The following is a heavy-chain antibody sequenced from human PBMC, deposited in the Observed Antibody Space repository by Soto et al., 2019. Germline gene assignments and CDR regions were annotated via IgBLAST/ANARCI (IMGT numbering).Heavy chain of an antibody. CDR1: GFTFSSYG. CDR2: IWYDGSNK. J-gene: IGHJ6*02. V-gene: IGHV3-33*01. CDR3: AREHRDVLRFLEWSYYGMDV. D-gene: IGHD3-3*01. Sequence: GGSLRLSCAASGFTFSSYGMHWVRQAPGKGLEWVAVIWYDGSNKYYADSVKGRFTISRDNSKNTLYLQMNSLRAEDTAVYYCAREHRDVLRFLEWSYYGMDVWGQGTTVTVS.